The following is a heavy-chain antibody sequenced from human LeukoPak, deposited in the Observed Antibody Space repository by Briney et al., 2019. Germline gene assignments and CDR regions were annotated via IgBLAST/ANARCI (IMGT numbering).Heavy chain of an antibody. V-gene: IGHV3-7*03. CDR1: GFTFSSYW. CDR2: IKQDGSEK. Sequence: GGSLRLSCAASGFTFSSYWMSWVRQAPGKGLEWVANIKQDGSEKYYVDSVKGRFTISRDNAKNSLYLQMNSLRAEDTAVYYCARDVAMVDREAFDYWGQGTLVTVSS. D-gene: IGHD5-18*01. J-gene: IGHJ4*02. CDR3: ARDVAMVDREAFDY.